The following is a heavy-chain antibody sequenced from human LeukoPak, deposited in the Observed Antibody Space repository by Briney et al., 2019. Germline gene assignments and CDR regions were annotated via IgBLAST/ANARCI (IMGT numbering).Heavy chain of an antibody. CDR1: GGSISSYY. CDR2: IYYSGST. Sequence: SETLSLTCTVSGGSISSYYWSWIRQPPGKGLEWIGYIYYSGSTNYNPSLKSRVTISVDTPKNQFSLKLSSVTAADTAVYYCARWQRDFWSGYHYYFDYWGQGTLVTVSP. D-gene: IGHD3-3*01. V-gene: IGHV4-59*01. CDR3: ARWQRDFWSGYHYYFDY. J-gene: IGHJ4*02.